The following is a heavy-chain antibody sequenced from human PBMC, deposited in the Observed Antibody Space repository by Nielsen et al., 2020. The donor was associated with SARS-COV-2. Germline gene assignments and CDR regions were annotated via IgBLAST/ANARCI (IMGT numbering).Heavy chain of an antibody. CDR3: VRDTGAWDFDY. D-gene: IGHD1-26*01. V-gene: IGHV3-9*01. Sequence: GGSLRLSCAASGFTFDDYAMHWVRQAPGKGLEWVSGISWNSGSVGYADSVKGRFTMSRDNAKNSLYLQMNSLRAEDTAVYYCVRDTGAWDFDYWGQGTLITVSS. CDR1: GFTFDDYA. CDR2: ISWNSGSV. J-gene: IGHJ4*02.